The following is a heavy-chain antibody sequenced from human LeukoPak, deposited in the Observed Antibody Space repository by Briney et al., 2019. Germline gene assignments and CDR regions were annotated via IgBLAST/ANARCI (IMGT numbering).Heavy chain of an antibody. D-gene: IGHD3-22*01. J-gene: IGHJ5*02. V-gene: IGHV1-69*04. CDR3: ARDHYYDSSGYYSWFDP. CDR1: GGTFSSYA. Sequence: SVKVSCKASGGTFSSYAISWVRQAPGQGLEWMGRIIPIFGIANYAQKFQGGVTITADKSTSTAYMELSSLRSEDTAVYYCARDHYYDSSGYYSWFDPWGQGTLVTVPS. CDR2: IIPIFGIA.